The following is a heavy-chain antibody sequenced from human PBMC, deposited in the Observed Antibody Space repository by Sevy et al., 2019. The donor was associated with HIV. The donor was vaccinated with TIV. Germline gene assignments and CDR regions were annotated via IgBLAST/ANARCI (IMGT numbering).Heavy chain of an antibody. V-gene: IGHV3-23*01. CDR2: ISSSDGST. J-gene: IGHJ4*02. CDR3: ARYYDFWSGYYSQIYHFAT. CDR1: GFTFSTYA. D-gene: IGHD3-3*01. Sequence: GGSLRLSCAASGFTFSTYAMSWVRQAPGKGLEWVSGISSSDGSTYYADSVKGRFNISRDNSESTVHLQMNSLRAEDTAVYYCARYYDFWSGYYSQIYHFATWGQGTLVTVSS.